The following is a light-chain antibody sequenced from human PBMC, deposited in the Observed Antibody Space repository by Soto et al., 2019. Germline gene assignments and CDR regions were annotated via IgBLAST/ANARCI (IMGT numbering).Light chain of an antibody. CDR2: TNN. J-gene: IGLJ1*01. CDR3: AAWDDRMNGSV. Sequence: QSVLTQPPSASGTPGQTVTISCSGSSSNIGRNTVNWYQQLPGTAPKLLIYTNNQRPSGVPDRFSGSKSGTSASLAISGLQSEDEADYYCAAWDDRMNGSVFGTGNKVTVL. CDR1: SSNIGRNT. V-gene: IGLV1-44*01.